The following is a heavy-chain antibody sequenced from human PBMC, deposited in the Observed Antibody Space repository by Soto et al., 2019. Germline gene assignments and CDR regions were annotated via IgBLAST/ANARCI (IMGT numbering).Heavy chain of an antibody. CDR2: IWYDGGNK. D-gene: IGHD3-16*01. CDR1: GFTFSNSG. V-gene: IGHV3-33*01. CDR3: ARDGDVNTGFGKDY. J-gene: IGHJ4*02. Sequence: GGSLRLSCAASGFTFSNSGMHWCRQAPGKGLEWVAFIWYDGGNKYYAESVKGRFTISRDNSKNTLYLQMNSLRAEDTAVYYCARDGDVNTGFGKDYWGQGTLVTVSS.